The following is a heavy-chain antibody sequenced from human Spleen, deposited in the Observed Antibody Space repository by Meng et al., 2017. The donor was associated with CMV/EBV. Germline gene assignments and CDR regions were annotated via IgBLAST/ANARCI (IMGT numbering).Heavy chain of an antibody. Sequence: ESLKISCTVSGGSISTYYWSWIRQPPGKGLEWIGYIYYNGNTNHNPSLKSRVTISVDTSKNQFSLRLSSVTAADTAVYYCAGGYIGFYSFDYWGQGTLVTVSS. V-gene: IGHV4-59*01. CDR2: IYYNGNT. J-gene: IGHJ4*02. D-gene: IGHD5-12*01. CDR1: GGSISTYY. CDR3: AGGYIGFYSFDY.